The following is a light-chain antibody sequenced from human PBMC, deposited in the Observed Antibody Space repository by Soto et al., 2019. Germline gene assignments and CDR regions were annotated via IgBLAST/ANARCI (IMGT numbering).Light chain of an antibody. CDR2: GIF. CDR3: QHDIDSLPT. CDR1: QSVKNDY. V-gene: IGKV3-20*01. Sequence: ETVLTQLLAPLFLSPGERATLYCRTGQSVKNDYLAWYQQKPGQAPRLLVYGIFNGATGVPARFSGSGSGTDFTLTISGLEPEYFVDYYWQHDIDSLPTFGQRPKVEI. J-gene: IGKJ2*01.